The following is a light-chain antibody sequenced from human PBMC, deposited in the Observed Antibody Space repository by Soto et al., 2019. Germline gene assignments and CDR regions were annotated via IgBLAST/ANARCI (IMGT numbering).Light chain of an antibody. J-gene: IGKJ2*01. CDR1: QTINTW. CDR2: DAS. V-gene: IGKV1-5*01. CDR3: QQYNSYSQT. Sequence: DIQMTQSPPTLAASVEDRVTITCRASQTINTWLAWYQQKPRKAPKLLIFDASTLESGVPSRFSGSGSGSQFILTISGLQPDDFATSYCQQYNSYSQTVGQGTKLEMK.